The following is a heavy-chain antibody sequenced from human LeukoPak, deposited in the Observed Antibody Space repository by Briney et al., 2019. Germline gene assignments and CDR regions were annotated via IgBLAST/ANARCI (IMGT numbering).Heavy chain of an antibody. Sequence: SETLSLTCTVSGGSITSYYWSWIRQPPGKGLEWVGYIFYTGVTNYNPYLKSRVTISVDTSKNHFSLKLSSVTAADTAVYYCARHDDVPLLRHGFDCWGQGTLVTVSS. V-gene: IGHV4-59*08. CDR2: IFYTGVT. D-gene: IGHD3-16*01. CDR3: ARHDDVPLLRHGFDC. J-gene: IGHJ4*02. CDR1: GGSITSYY.